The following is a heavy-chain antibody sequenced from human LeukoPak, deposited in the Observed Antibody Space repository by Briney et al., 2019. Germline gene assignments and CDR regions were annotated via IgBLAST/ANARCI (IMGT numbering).Heavy chain of an antibody. Sequence: PGGSLRLSCAASGFTFTTYYMTWVRQAPGKGLEWVANINQDGSTAYYVDSVKGRFTFSRDNTKNTGYLQMNSLRAEDTAVYYCGRENWSIDYWGQGTLVTVSS. CDR1: GFTFTTYY. CDR3: GRENWSIDY. D-gene: IGHD1-1*01. V-gene: IGHV3-7*01. CDR2: INQDGSTA. J-gene: IGHJ4*02.